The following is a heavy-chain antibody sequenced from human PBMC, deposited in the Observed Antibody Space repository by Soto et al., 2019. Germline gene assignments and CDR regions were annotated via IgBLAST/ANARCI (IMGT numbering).Heavy chain of an antibody. Sequence: EVQLVESGGDLVQAGGSLSLSCAASGFTFSAYWMNWVRQAPGKGLEWVASIKQDGSERYYVDSLKGRFTISRDNAKNSLYLQMNSLRAEDTAVYYCAGDAYYLSLWGRGTLVAVSS. CDR2: IKQDGSER. CDR3: AGDAYYLSL. V-gene: IGHV3-7*03. CDR1: GFTFSAYW. J-gene: IGHJ2*01. D-gene: IGHD3-10*01.